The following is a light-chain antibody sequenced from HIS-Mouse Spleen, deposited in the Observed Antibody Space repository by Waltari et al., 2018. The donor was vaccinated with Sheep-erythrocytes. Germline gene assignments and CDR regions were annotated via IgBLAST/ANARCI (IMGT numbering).Light chain of an antibody. J-gene: IGLJ3*02. V-gene: IGLV3-25*03. CDR2: KDR. CDR1: ALPKQY. Sequence: SYELTQPPSVPVSPGQTARITCPGDALPKQYPYWYQQKPGQAPVLVIYKDRERPSGIPERFSGSSSGTTVTLTISGVQAEDEADYYCQSADSSGIWVFGGGTKLTVL. CDR3: QSADSSGIWV.